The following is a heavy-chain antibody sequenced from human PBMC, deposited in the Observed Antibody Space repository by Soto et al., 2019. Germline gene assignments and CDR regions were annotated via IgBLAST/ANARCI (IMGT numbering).Heavy chain of an antibody. V-gene: IGHV3-30*18. Sequence: GGSLRLSCAASGFTFSSYGMHWVRQAPGKGLEWVAVISYDGSNKYYADSVKGRFTISRDNSKNTLYLQMNSLRAEDTAVYYCAKGVAALEGIADYWGQGTLVTVSS. CDR1: GFTFSSYG. CDR3: AKGVAALEGIADY. J-gene: IGHJ4*02. D-gene: IGHD2-21*01. CDR2: ISYDGSNK.